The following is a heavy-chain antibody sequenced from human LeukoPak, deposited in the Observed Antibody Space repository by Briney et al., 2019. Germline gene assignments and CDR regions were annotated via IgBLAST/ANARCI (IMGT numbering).Heavy chain of an antibody. CDR3: AITAWTWGAALGY. V-gene: IGHV3-30*03. CDR2: ISYHGNQK. Sequence: PGRSLRLSCVASGFTFNKYGMHWVRQAPGKGLEWVAVISYHGNQKNYAESVQGRFTVSRDNSNNTLYLEVNSLRPEDTAVYYCAITAWTWGAALGYWGQGTLVTVSS. J-gene: IGHJ4*02. D-gene: IGHD3-16*01. CDR1: GFTFNKYG.